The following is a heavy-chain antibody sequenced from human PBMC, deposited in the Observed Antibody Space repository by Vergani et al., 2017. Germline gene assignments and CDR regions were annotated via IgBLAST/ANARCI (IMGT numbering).Heavy chain of an antibody. CDR1: GGSINSGDYY. D-gene: IGHD1-26*01. V-gene: IGHV4-30-4*01. CDR2: INYSGNT. J-gene: IGHJ6*02. Sequence: QVQLQESGPGLVKPSQTLSLTCTVSGGSINSGDYYWTWIRQSPGKGLEWIGYINYSGNTYYNPSLKSRLTISVDTSKKQLSLNLSSVTAADTAKYYCASAPSGRKSYGRGRMHVWGQGTTVTVSS. CDR3: ASAPSGRKSYGRGRMHV.